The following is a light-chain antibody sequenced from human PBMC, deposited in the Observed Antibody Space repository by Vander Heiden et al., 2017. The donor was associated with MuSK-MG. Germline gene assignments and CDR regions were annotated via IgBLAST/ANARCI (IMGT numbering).Light chain of an antibody. CDR1: QGISSY. J-gene: IGKJ1*01. Sequence: AIWRTHSPSLLSASTGDRVTISCRMSQGISSYLAWYQQKPGKAPELLIYEASTLESGVPDRFSGSGSGTDFTLTISSLEAEDVAGYYCKQNYSWPWTFGQGTKVEIK. CDR3: KQNYSWPWT. V-gene: IGKV1D-8*02. CDR2: EAS.